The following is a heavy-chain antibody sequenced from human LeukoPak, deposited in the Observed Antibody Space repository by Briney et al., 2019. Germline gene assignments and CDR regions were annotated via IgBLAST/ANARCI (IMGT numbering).Heavy chain of an antibody. CDR2: INSDGIST. J-gene: IGHJ4*02. CDR3: ATSRYYYDSSGFLVDY. D-gene: IGHD3-22*01. Sequence: GGSLRLSCAASGFTFSNSWMHWVRQAPGKGLVWVSRINSDGISTSYAESVKGRFTISRDDSKNTLYLEMSSLRAEDTAIYYCATSRYYYDSSGFLVDYWGQGTLVTVSS. CDR1: GFTFSNSW. V-gene: IGHV3-74*01.